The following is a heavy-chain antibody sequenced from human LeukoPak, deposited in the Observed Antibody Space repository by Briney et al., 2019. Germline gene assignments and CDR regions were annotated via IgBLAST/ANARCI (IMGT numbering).Heavy chain of an antibody. D-gene: IGHD6-13*01. V-gene: IGHV3-48*03. J-gene: IGHJ4*02. Sequence: PGGSLRLSCAASGFTFSGFDMNWVRQAPGKGLDWVSYISSSGSTIYYANSVKGRFTISRDNAKNSLYLQMNSLRAEDTAVYYCARDRGSSLSIDYWGQGTLVTVSS. CDR1: GFTFSGFD. CDR3: ARDRGSSLSIDY. CDR2: ISSSGSTI.